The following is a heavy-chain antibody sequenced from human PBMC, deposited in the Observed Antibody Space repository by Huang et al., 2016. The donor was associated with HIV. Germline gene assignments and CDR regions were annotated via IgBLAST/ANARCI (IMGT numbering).Heavy chain of an antibody. D-gene: IGHD2-2*01. CDR2: IYYRGST. CDR3: ARHMDCSSSSCLAGGHERGPFDM. Sequence: QLQLQESGPGLVKPSETLSLTCSVSGGSISSSSYYWGWIRQPPGKGLEWLGSIYYRGSTFYNPSLKSLVTIAVDTSKNQFSLRLSSVTAADTSVYYCARHMDCSSSSCLAGGHERGPFDMWGQGTMVTVSS. V-gene: IGHV4-39*01. CDR1: GGSISSSSYY. J-gene: IGHJ3*02.